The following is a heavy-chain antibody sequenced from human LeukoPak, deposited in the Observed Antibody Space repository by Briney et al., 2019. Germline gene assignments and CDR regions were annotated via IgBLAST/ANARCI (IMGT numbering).Heavy chain of an antibody. J-gene: IGHJ4*02. CDR3: ARELRSVVMVAHGFAD. CDR2: IKQDGSEK. Sequence: GGSLRLSCAASEFTFSNLWMSWVRQAPGKGLEWVANIKQDGSEKHYVDSVKGRFTISRDNAKNSLYLQMNSLGAEDTAVYYCARELRSVVMVAHGFADWGQGTLVTVAS. V-gene: IGHV3-7*01. CDR1: EFTFSNLW. D-gene: IGHD2-21*01.